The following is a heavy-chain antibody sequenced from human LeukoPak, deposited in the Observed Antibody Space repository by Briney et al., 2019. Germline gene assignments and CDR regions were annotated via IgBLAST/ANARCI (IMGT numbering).Heavy chain of an antibody. CDR2: IYYSGST. D-gene: IGHD2-15*01. V-gene: IGHV4-30-4*01. CDR1: GGSISSGDYY. Sequence: SETLSLTCTVSGGSISSGDYYWSWIRQPPGKGLEWIGYIYYSGSTYYNPSLKSRVTISVDTSKNQFSLKLSSVTAADTAVYYCARVVLGYCSGGSCPNWFDPWGQGTLVTVSS. J-gene: IGHJ5*02. CDR3: ARVVLGYCSGGSCPNWFDP.